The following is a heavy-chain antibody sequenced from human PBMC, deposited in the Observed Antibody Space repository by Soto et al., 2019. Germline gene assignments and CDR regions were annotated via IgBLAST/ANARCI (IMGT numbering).Heavy chain of an antibody. CDR2: IYHSGST. D-gene: IGHD6-13*01. CDR1: GYSISSGYY. CDR3: ARSIAAAGTCCFDY. V-gene: IGHV4-38-2*01. J-gene: IGHJ4*02. Sequence: SETLSLTCAVSGYSISSGYYWGWIRQPPGKGLEWIGSIYHSGSTYYNPSLKSRVTISVDTSKNQFSLKLSSVTAADTAVYYCARSIAAAGTCCFDYWGQGTLVTVSS.